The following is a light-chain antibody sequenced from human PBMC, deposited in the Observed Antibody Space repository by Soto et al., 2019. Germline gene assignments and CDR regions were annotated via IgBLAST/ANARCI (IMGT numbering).Light chain of an antibody. J-gene: IGLJ1*01. CDR1: TFNIGRNT. CDR3: AAWDDSLSYFV. CDR2: DNK. V-gene: IGLV1-44*01. Sequence: QSALAQPPSASGTPGQRITISCSGDTFNIGRNTVTWYQQLPGQAPKLLIYDNKQRPSGVPDRLSGSKSGTSASLAISGLQSEDEADYYCAAWDDSLSYFVFGTGTKVTVL.